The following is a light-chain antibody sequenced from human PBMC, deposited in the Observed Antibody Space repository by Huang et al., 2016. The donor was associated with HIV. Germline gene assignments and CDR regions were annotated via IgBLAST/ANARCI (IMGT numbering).Light chain of an antibody. CDR2: LGT. CDR1: QSLLQSNGYNY. Sequence: DIVMTQSPLSLPVTPGEPASISCRSSQSLLQSNGYNYLNWYLQKPGQSPQLLIYLGTNRASGVPDKFSGSGSGTEFTLRIGRVEAEDVGVYYCMQALQTPFTFGPGTKVDIK. CDR3: MQALQTPFT. J-gene: IGKJ3*01. V-gene: IGKV2-28*01.